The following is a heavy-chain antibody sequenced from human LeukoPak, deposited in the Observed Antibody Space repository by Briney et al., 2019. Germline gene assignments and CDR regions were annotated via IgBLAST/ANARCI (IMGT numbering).Heavy chain of an antibody. Sequence: PGGSLRLSCAASGFIFSSYNMNWVRQAPGKGLEWVSSINPNGDYIYYADSVKGRFTISRDNAKNSLYLQMTSLKAEDTAVYFCARGIGYFDWLSFSWGQGTLLTVSS. CDR3: ARGIGYFDWLSFS. D-gene: IGHD3-9*01. J-gene: IGHJ5*02. V-gene: IGHV3-21*06. CDR2: INPNGDYI. CDR1: GFIFSSYN.